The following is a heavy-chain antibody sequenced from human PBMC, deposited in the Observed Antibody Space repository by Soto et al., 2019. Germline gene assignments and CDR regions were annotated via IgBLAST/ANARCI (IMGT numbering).Heavy chain of an antibody. Sequence: QVQLVQSGAEVKKPGASVKVSCKASGYTFTSHKINWVRQATGQGLEWMGWMDPDSDKTAYVQKFQGRFTMTRNTSIGTADMELNSLRSEDTAMYYFARPHDDYWGGFNWFDPWGQGALVNVSS. CDR3: ARPHDDYWGGFNWFDP. J-gene: IGHJ5*02. CDR2: MDPDSDKT. V-gene: IGHV1-8*01. CDR1: GYTFTSHK. D-gene: IGHD3-3*01.